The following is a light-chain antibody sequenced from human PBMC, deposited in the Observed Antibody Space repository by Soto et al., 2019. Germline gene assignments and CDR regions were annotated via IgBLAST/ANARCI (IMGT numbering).Light chain of an antibody. CDR3: QQYNNWPGT. V-gene: IGKV3-15*01. Sequence: EIVMTQSPATLSVSPGERATLSCRASRSVSSNLAWYQQKPGQAPRLLIYGASTRATGIPARFSGSGSGTEFTLTISSLQSEDFAVYSCQQYNNWPGTFGQGTKVDI. J-gene: IGKJ1*01. CDR2: GAS. CDR1: RSVSSN.